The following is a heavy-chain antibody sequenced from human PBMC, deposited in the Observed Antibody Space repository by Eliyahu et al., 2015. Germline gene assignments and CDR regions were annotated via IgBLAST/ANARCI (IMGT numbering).Heavy chain of an antibody. V-gene: IGHV4-34*01. D-gene: IGHD3-22*01. CDR2: INRSGST. Sequence: QVQLQQWGAGLLKPSETLSLTCAVYGGSLXGYYWSWIRQTPGKGLEWIGEINRSGSTNYNPSLKSRLSMSMDTSRNQFSLRLTSVTAADTAVYYCAILPPGAEVVGAIPLETFDIWGQGTLVTVSS. J-gene: IGHJ3*02. CDR1: GGSLXGYY. CDR3: AILPPGAEVVGAIPLETFDI.